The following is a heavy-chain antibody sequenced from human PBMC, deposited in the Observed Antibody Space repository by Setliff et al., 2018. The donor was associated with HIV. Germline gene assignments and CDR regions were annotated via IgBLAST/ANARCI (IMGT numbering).Heavy chain of an antibody. V-gene: IGHV4-39*07. CDR3: ARFRVTMIVVDCYFDY. D-gene: IGHD3-22*01. J-gene: IGHJ4*02. Sequence: SETLSLTCTVSGGSISSSSYYWGWIRQPPGKGLEWIGSIYYSGSTYYNPSLKSRVAISIDTSKNQLSLKLSYVTDADTAVYYCARFRVTMIVVDCYFDYWGQGTLVTVSS. CDR1: GGSISSSSYY. CDR2: IYYSGST.